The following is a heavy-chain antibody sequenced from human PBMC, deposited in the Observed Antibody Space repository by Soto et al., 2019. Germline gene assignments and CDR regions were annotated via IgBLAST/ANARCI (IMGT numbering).Heavy chain of an antibody. D-gene: IGHD2-21*02. J-gene: IGHJ4*02. CDR3: ARDLPLYCRGDCNFDF. CDR2: MSGSGSGT. Sequence: DVQLLESGGGLVQPGGSLRLSCAASGFRFSTYDMSWVRQAPGKGLEWVSVMSGSGSGTYYADSVKGRFTISRDNSKNRLDLQMSSLRPEDTAVYYCARDLPLYCRGDCNFDFWGQGTLVTVSS. CDR1: GFRFSTYD. V-gene: IGHV3-23*01.